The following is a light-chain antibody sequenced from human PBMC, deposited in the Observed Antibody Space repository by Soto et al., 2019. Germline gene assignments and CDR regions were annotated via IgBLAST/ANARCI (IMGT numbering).Light chain of an antibody. J-gene: IGKJ2*01. Sequence: DIQMTQSPSTLSASVGDRVTITCRASQSVSTWLAWYQQKPGKAPKLLMYDASSLESGVPSRFSGIGSGTEFTLTISSLQTDDFASYYCQQYYTYSYTFGQGTRLEIK. CDR2: DAS. CDR1: QSVSTW. CDR3: QQYYTYSYT. V-gene: IGKV1-5*01.